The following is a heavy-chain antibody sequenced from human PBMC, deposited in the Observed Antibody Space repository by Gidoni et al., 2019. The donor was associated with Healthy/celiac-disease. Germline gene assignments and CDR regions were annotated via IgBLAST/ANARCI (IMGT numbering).Heavy chain of an antibody. CDR1: GSPLSSYA. V-gene: IGHV3-23*01. J-gene: IGHJ4*02. D-gene: IGHD6-19*01. CDR2: ISGSGGST. Sequence: EVQLLESGGGVVQPGGSLRLSCAASGSPLSSYAMSWVRQAPGKGLEWVSAISGSGGSTYYADSVKGRFTISRDNSKNTLYLQMNSLRAEDTAVYYCAKALSSSSGWYVDYWGQGTLVTVSS. CDR3: AKALSSSSGWYVDY.